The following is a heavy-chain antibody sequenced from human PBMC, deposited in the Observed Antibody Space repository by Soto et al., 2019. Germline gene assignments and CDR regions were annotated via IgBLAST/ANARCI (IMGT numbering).Heavy chain of an antibody. CDR2: INAGNGNT. Sequence: ASVKVSCKASGYTFTSYAMHWVRQAPGQRLEWMGWINAGNGNTKYSQKFQGRVTITRDTSASTAYMELSSLRSEDTAVYYCARDLGDSGAFDIWGQGTMVTVSS. CDR1: GYTFTSYA. V-gene: IGHV1-3*01. D-gene: IGHD3-10*01. CDR3: ARDLGDSGAFDI. J-gene: IGHJ3*02.